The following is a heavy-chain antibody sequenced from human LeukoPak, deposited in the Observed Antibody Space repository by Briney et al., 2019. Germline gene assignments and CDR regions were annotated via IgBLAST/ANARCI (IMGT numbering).Heavy chain of an antibody. V-gene: IGHV3-49*04. J-gene: IGHJ4*02. Sequence: GGSLRLSCIASGFTLSDYAMSWVRQAPGKGLEWVGLIRNKANGGTADYAASVKGRFTISRDDSKTIAYLQMNSLKTEDTAVYYCSRAYSTGWLGINDYWGQGALVTVSS. CDR3: SRAYSTGWLGINDY. CDR1: GFTLSDYA. CDR2: IRNKANGGTA. D-gene: IGHD6-19*01.